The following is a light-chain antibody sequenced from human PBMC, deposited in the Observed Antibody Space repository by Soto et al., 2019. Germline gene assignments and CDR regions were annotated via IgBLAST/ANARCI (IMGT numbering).Light chain of an antibody. CDR2: GAS. CDR3: QHYSSQT. CDR1: QSVSSNY. V-gene: IGKV3-20*01. J-gene: IGKJ1*01. Sequence: LTRSRGPLSLSPGERAPLSCRASQSVSSNYLAWYQQRPGQAPRLLIYGASSRATGIPDRFSGSGSGTDFTLTISRLEPEDSAVYFCQHYSSQTFGQGTKVAIK.